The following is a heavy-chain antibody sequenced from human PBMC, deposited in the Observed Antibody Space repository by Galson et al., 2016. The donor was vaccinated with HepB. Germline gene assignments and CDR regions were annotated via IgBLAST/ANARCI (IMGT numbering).Heavy chain of an antibody. J-gene: IGHJ6*02. CDR2: ISLDAITA. V-gene: IGHV3-30-3*01. Sequence: SLRLSCAASGFSFSICPMHWVRQAPGKGLEWVATISLDAITAYYVASVKGRFTLSRDNSKKTLSLHMNILRPEDTAVYYCARDQWSSMWQDNSNGMDVWGQGTTVIVSS. CDR1: GFSFSICP. D-gene: IGHD6-19*01. CDR3: ARDQWSSMWQDNSNGMDV.